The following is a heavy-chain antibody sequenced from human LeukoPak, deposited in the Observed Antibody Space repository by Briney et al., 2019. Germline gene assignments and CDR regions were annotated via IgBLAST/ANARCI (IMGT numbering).Heavy chain of an antibody. J-gene: IGHJ3*02. CDR2: ISWNSGSI. CDR3: AKVGVVVIREGAFDI. CDR1: GFTFDDYA. D-gene: IGHD3-22*01. Sequence: GRSLRLSCAASGFTFDDYAMHWVRQAPGKGLEWVSGISWNSGSIGYADSVKGRFTISRDNAKNSLYLQMNRLRAEDTALYYCAKVGVVVIREGAFDIWGQGTMVTVSS. V-gene: IGHV3-9*01.